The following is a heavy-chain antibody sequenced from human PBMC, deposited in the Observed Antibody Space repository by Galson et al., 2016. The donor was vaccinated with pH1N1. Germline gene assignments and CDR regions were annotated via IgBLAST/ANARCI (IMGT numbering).Heavy chain of an antibody. V-gene: IGHV4-39*07. CDR3: ARARKITRQTFWATADALRGGSGRFDY. D-gene: IGHD3-10*01. CDR1: GGSISTSNFY. CDR2: IYYSGST. Sequence: SETLSLTCTVSGGSISTSNFYWGWIRQSPGKGLEWIGNIYYSGSTYYNPPLKSRVTISVDTSKKQFSLNLNSVTAADTAVYYCARARKITRQTFWATADALRGGSGRFDYWGQGTLVTVSS. J-gene: IGHJ4*02.